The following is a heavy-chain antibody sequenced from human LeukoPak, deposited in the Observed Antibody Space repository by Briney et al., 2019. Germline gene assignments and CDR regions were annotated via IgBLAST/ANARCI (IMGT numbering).Heavy chain of an antibody. V-gene: IGHV4-30-4*01. CDR2: IYYSGST. J-gene: IGHJ4*02. CDR3: ARTGAFEADYFDY. CDR1: GGSISSGDYY. D-gene: IGHD7-27*01. Sequence: PSETLSLTCTVSGGSISSGDYYWSWIRQRPGKGLEWIGYIYYSGSTYYNPFLRSRVTISVDTSKNQYSLKLSSVTAADTAVYYCARTGAFEADYFDYWGQGTLVTVSS.